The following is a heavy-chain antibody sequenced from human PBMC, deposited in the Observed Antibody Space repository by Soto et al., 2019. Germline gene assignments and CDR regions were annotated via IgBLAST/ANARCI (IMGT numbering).Heavy chain of an antibody. CDR1: GGSIISGGYY. V-gene: IGHV4-31*03. CDR2: IYYNGSP. CDR3: AIGVRGYSGYDPPDY. D-gene: IGHD5-12*01. Sequence: QVHLQESGPGLVKPSQTLSLTCTVSGGSIISGGYYWSWIRQHPGKGLEWIGYIYYNGSPYYNPFHKSRVTISLYTSKHQFSMILRSETAADTAVYYCAIGVRGYSGYDPPDYWGQGTLVTVSS. J-gene: IGHJ4*02.